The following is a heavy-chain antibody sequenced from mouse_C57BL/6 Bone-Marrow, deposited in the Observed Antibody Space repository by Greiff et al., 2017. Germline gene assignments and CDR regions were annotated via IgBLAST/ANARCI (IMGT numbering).Heavy chain of an antibody. V-gene: IGHV1-64*01. CDR1: GYTFTSYW. J-gene: IGHJ3*01. CDR3: AGGVHGSPPFAY. D-gene: IGHD1-1*01. CDR2: LHPNSGST. Sequence: VQLQQPGAELVKPGASVKLSCKASGYTFTSYWMPWVKQRPGQGLEWIGMLHPNSGSTNYNEKFKSKATLTVDKSSSTAYMQRSSLTSEDSAVYYCAGGVHGSPPFAYWGQGTLVTVSA.